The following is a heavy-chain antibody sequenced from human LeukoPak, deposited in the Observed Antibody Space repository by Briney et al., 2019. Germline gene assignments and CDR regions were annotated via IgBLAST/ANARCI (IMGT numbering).Heavy chain of an antibody. D-gene: IGHD3-3*01. CDR2: INPSGGST. Sequence: ASVKVSCKASGYTFTSYYMHWVRQAPGQGLEWMGIINPSGGSTSYAQKFQGRVTMTRDMSTSTVYMELSSLRSEDTAVYYCARTSHFWSGYYPGVMSPSEFDYWGQGTLVTVSS. V-gene: IGHV1-46*01. CDR3: ARTSHFWSGYYPGVMSPSEFDY. CDR1: GYTFTSYY. J-gene: IGHJ4*02.